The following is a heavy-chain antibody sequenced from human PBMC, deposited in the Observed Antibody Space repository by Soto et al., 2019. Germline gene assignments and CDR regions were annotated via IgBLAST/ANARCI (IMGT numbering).Heavy chain of an antibody. CDR1: GYTFTNYG. V-gene: IGHV1-18*01. CDR3: ARTLYGDNVDY. CDR2: ISTYNGNT. J-gene: IGHJ4*02. D-gene: IGHD4-17*01. Sequence: ASVKVSCKASGYTFTNYGISWVRQAPGQGLEWMGWISTYNGNTNYAQKLQGRVTMTTDTSISTAYMELSSLRSEDTAVYYCARTLYGDNVDYWGQGTLVTVSS.